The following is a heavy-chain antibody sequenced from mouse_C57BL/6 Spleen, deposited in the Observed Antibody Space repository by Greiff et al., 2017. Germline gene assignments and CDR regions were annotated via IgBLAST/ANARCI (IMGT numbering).Heavy chain of an antibody. J-gene: IGHJ2*01. V-gene: IGHV1-61*01. CDR3: ARGGGNYVDY. D-gene: IGHD1-1*02. Sequence: QVQLKQPGAELVRPGSSVKLSCKASGYTFTSYWMDWVKQRPGQGLEWIGNIYPSDSETHYNQKFKDKATLTVDKSSSTAYMQLSSLTSEDAAVYYGARGGGNYVDYWGQGTTLTVSS. CDR2: IYPSDSET. CDR1: GYTFTSYW.